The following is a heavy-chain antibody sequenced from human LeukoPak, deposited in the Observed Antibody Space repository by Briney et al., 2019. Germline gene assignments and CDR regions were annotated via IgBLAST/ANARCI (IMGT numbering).Heavy chain of an antibody. J-gene: IGHJ4*02. D-gene: IGHD2-2*01. CDR3: ARSPEYQPLHSADY. V-gene: IGHV1-8*02. Sequence: ASVKVSCKASGYTFTSYYMHWVRQATGQGLEWMGWMNPNSGNTGYAQKFQGRVTMTRNASKSTAYMELSSLRSEDTAVYYCARSPEYQPLHSADYWGQGTLVTVSS. CDR2: MNPNSGNT. CDR1: GYTFTSYY.